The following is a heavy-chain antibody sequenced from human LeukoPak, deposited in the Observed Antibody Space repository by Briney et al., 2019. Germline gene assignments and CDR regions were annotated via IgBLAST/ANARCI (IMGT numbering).Heavy chain of an antibody. CDR3: STDGGSY. CDR2: IKSKADGGRA. D-gene: IGHD4-23*01. CDR1: GFSFSNAY. J-gene: IGHJ4*02. Sequence: GGSLRLSCAASGFSFSNAYMSWVRQAPGKGLEWVGRIKSKADGGRADYAAPVKGRFTISRDDSKNMVFLQMISLKTEDTAFYYCSTDGGSYWGQGTLVTVSS. V-gene: IGHV3-15*01.